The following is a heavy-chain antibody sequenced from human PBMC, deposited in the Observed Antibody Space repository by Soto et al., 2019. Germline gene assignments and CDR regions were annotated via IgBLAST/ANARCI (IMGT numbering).Heavy chain of an antibody. J-gene: IGHJ6*03. CDR3: ARTPRSRSSSGYYYYYYMDV. CDR1: GFSLSNARMG. V-gene: IGHV2-26*01. D-gene: IGHD6-6*01. Sequence: QVTLKESGPVLVKPTETLTLTCTVSGFSLSNARMGVSWIRQPPGKALEWLAYIFSNDEKSYSTSLKSRLTISKDTSKSQVVLTMTNMDPVDTATYYCARTPRSRSSSGYYYYYYMDVWGKGTTVTVSS. CDR2: IFSNDEK.